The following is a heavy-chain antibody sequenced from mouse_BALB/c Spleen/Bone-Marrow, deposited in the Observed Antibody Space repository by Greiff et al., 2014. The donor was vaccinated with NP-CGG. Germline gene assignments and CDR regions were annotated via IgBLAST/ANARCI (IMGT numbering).Heavy chain of an antibody. V-gene: IGHV1-18*01. CDR3: ARWDYYGYAMDY. J-gene: IGHJ4*01. D-gene: IGHD1-1*01. CDR2: INPYNGGT. Sequence: DVQLVESGPELVKPGASMKISCKASGYSFTGYTMNWVKQSHGKNLEWIGLINPYNGGTSYNQKFKGKATLTVDKSSSTAYMELLSLTSEDSAVYYCARWDYYGYAMDYWGQGTSVTVAS. CDR1: GYSFTGYT.